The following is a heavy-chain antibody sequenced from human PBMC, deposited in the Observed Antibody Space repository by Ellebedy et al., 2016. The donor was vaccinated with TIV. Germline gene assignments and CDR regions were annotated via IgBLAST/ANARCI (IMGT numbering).Heavy chain of an antibody. Sequence: SVKVSCXASGDTFSSYAISWVRQAPGQGLEWMGGIISIFGTAKSAQKFQGRVTITADESTSTAYMELSSLRSEDTAVYYCARGGNYYGSGNFRYWYFDLWGRGTLVTVSS. V-gene: IGHV1-69*13. D-gene: IGHD3-10*01. J-gene: IGHJ2*01. CDR3: ARGGNYYGSGNFRYWYFDL. CDR1: GDTFSSYA. CDR2: IISIFGTA.